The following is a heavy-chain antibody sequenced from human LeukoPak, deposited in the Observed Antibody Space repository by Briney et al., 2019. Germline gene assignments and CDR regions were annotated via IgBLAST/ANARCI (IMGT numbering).Heavy chain of an antibody. CDR3: AKVPGPYYFDY. CDR2: ISYDGSNK. J-gene: IGHJ4*02. V-gene: IGHV3-30*18. D-gene: IGHD7-27*01. Sequence: PGGSLRLSCAASGFTFSRSDMHWVRQAPGKGLEWVAVISYDGSNKYYADSVKGRLTISRDNSKNTLYLEINSPRAEDTAVYYCAKVPGPYYFDYWGQGTPVTVSS. CDR1: GFTFSRSD.